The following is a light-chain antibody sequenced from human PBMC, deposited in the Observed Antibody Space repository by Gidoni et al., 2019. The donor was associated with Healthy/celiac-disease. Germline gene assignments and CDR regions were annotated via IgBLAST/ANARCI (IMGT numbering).Light chain of an antibody. V-gene: IGKV1-9*01. Sequence: DIQLTQSPSFLSASVGDRVTITCRASQGISSSLDWYQQKPGKAPKLLIYAASTLQSGVPSRFSGSGSWTEFTLTISSLQPEDFSTYYCQQLNSYPVFTFGPGTKVDIK. CDR3: QQLNSYPVFT. J-gene: IGKJ3*01. CDR2: AAS. CDR1: QGISSS.